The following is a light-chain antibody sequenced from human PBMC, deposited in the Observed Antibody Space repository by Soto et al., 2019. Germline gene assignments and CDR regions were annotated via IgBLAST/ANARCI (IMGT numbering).Light chain of an antibody. Sequence: EIVLTQSPATLSLSPGERATLSCRASQSVRSYLGWYQQRPGQAPRLLIYDASNRVTGIPTRFSGSGSGTDFTLTISSREPEDFAVYYCQQGGTFGQGTRLEIK. CDR3: QQGGT. CDR2: DAS. CDR1: QSVRSY. J-gene: IGKJ5*01. V-gene: IGKV3-11*01.